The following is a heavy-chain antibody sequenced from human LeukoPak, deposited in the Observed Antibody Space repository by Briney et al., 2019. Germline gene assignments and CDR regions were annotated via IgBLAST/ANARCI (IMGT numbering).Heavy chain of an antibody. CDR3: ARGPSVAAHLDY. CDR2: IYHHGAT. J-gene: IGHJ4*02. Sequence: SGTLSLTCAVSGGSISSNNWWSWVRQPPGKGLEWIGEIYHHGATNYNPSLKSRVTLSVDKSKNQFSLELRSVTAADTAVYYCARGPSVAAHLDYWGQGTQVTVSS. V-gene: IGHV4-4*02. D-gene: IGHD5-12*01. CDR1: GGSISSNNW.